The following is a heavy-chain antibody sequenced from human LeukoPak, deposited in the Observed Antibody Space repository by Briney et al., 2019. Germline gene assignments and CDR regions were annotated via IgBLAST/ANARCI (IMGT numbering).Heavy chain of an antibody. Sequence: GGSLRLSCAASGFTFNNYTMNWVRQAPGKGLEWVSSISRGSSYIYYADSVKGRFTISRDNSKNTLYLQMNSLRAEDTAVYYCAKSYTVTTGDYWGQGTLVTVSS. CDR1: GFTFNNYT. D-gene: IGHD4-17*01. CDR2: ISRGSSYI. V-gene: IGHV3-21*04. CDR3: AKSYTVTTGDY. J-gene: IGHJ4*02.